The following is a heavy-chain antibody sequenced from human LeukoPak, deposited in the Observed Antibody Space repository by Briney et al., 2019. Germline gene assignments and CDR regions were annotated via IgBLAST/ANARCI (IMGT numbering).Heavy chain of an antibody. D-gene: IGHD3-9*01. V-gene: IGHV3-21*01. J-gene: IGHJ4*02. CDR3: ARDLGPHYDILTGFDFDY. Sequence: PGGSLRLSCAASGFTFSSYSMNWVRQAPGKGLEWVSSISSSSSYIYYADSVKGRFTISRDNAKNSLYLQMNSLRAEDTAVYYCARDLGPHYDILTGFDFDYWGQGTLVTVSS. CDR1: GFTFSSYS. CDR2: ISSSSSYI.